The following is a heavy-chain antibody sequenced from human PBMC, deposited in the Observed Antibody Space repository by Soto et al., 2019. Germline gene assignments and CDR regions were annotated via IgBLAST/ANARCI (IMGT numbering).Heavy chain of an antibody. CDR1: GYTFTGYY. J-gene: IGHJ4*02. CDR3: AREYLSGGSCSGFDY. V-gene: IGHV1-2*04. Sequence: GASAKVCCKASGYTFTGYYMHWVRQAPGQGLEWMGWINPNSGGTNYAQKFQGWVTMTRDTSISTAYMELSRLRSDDTAVYYCAREYLSGGSCSGFDYWGPGTLVTVSS. D-gene: IGHD2-15*01. CDR2: INPNSGGT.